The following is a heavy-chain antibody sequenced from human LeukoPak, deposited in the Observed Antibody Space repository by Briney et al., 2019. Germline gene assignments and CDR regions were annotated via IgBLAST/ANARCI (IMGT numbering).Heavy chain of an antibody. CDR3: ARIHGPVDY. J-gene: IGHJ4*02. V-gene: IGHV4-59*01. Sequence: PSETLSLTCTVSGGSISSYYWSWIRQPPRKGLEWIGYIYYSGSTNYNPSLKSRVTISVDTSKNKFSLKLSSVTAADTAVYYCARIHGPVDYWGQGTLVTVSS. D-gene: IGHD5-18*01. CDR1: GGSISSYY. CDR2: IYYSGST.